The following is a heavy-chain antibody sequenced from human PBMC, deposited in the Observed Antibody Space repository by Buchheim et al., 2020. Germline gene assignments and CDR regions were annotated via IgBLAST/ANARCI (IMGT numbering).Heavy chain of an antibody. CDR1: GFSFSSFA. V-gene: IGHV3-23*01. CDR3: AKDAINFYDSGASPGSYWYFDV. D-gene: IGHD3-22*01. Sequence: ELQLWESGGGLAQPGGSLRLSCAASGFSFSSFAMTWVRLAPGKGLEWVSSISHSGRRTLYADSVGGRFSISRDNSKNTLFLQMSSLRAEDTAVYYCAKDAINFYDSGASPGSYWYFDVWGRGT. CDR2: ISHSGRRT. J-gene: IGHJ2*01.